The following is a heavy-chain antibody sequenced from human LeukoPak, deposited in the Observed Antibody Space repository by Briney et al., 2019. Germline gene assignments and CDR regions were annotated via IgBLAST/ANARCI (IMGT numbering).Heavy chain of an antibody. CDR2: ISSSGSTI. J-gene: IGHJ6*02. CDR1: GFTFSSYE. D-gene: IGHD5-24*01. V-gene: IGHV3-48*03. CDR3: ARIGDYYYYGMDV. Sequence: GGSLRLSCAASGFTFSSYEMNWVRQAPGKGLEWVLYISSSGSTIYYADSVKGRFTISRDNAKNSLYLQMNSLRAEDTAVYYCARIGDYYYYGMDVWGQGTTVTVSS.